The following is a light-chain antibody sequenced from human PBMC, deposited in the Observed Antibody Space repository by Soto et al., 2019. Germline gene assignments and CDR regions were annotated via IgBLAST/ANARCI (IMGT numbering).Light chain of an antibody. CDR2: GAS. CDR1: QSVDIN. Sequence: EIVLTQSPGTLSFSPGERVTLSCRASQSVDINLAWYQQKPGQAPRLLIYGASTRATDMSGTFSGRGSGTEFTLTISNLRPEDFAVYYCQQYRSWPRTFGQGTKVDIK. V-gene: IGKV3-15*01. CDR3: QQYRSWPRT. J-gene: IGKJ1*01.